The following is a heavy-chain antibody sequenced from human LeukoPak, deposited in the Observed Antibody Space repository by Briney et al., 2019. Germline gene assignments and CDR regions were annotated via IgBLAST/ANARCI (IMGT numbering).Heavy chain of an antibody. CDR3: ASLPLRYSYGHGIDY. V-gene: IGHV4-34*01. D-gene: IGHD5-18*01. CDR1: GGSFSGYY. CDR2: INHSGST. J-gene: IGHJ4*02. Sequence: SETLSLTCAVYGGSFSGYYWSWIRQPPGKGLEWIGEINHSGSTNYNPSLKSRVTISVDMSKNQFSLKLSSVTAADTAVYYCASLPLRYSYGHGIDYWGQGTLDTVSS.